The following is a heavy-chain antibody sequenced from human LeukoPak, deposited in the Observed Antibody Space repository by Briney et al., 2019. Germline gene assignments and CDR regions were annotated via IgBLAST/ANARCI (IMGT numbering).Heavy chain of an antibody. CDR2: INPNSGGT. CDR1: GYTFTGYY. J-gene: IGHJ3*02. D-gene: IGHD6-19*01. CDR3: ARPTHGGAVAGTWIAFDI. V-gene: IGHV1-2*02. Sequence: ASVKVSCKASGYTFTGYYMHWVRQAPGQGLEWMGWINPNSGGTNYAQKFQGRVTMTRDTSISTAYMELSRLRSDDTAVYYCARPTHGGAVAGTWIAFDIWGQGTMVTVSS.